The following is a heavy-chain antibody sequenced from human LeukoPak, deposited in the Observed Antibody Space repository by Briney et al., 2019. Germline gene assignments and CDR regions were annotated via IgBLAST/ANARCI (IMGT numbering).Heavy chain of an antibody. CDR3: AREGVNCSGGSCYSYNWFDP. J-gene: IGHJ5*02. CDR1: GGSISSYY. Sequence: SETLSLTCTVSGGSISSYYWSWIRQPPGKGLEWIGYIYYSGSTNYNPSLKSRVTISVDTSKNQFSLKLSSVTAADTAVYYCAREGVNCSGGSCYSYNWFDPWDQGTLVTVSS. CDR2: IYYSGST. V-gene: IGHV4-59*12. D-gene: IGHD2-15*01.